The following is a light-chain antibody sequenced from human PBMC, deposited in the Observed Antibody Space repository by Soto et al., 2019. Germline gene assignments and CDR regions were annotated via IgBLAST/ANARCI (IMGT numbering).Light chain of an antibody. CDR3: ATWDDSLHGYV. CDR1: SSNIGSNT. CDR2: TSN. Sequence: QSVLTQPPSASGTPGQRVTISCSGGSSNIGSNTVNWYQQLPGTAPKLLIYTSNQRPSGVPDRFSGSKSGTSASLAISGLQSEDEADYYCATWDDSLHGYVFGTGTKVTVL. J-gene: IGLJ1*01. V-gene: IGLV1-44*01.